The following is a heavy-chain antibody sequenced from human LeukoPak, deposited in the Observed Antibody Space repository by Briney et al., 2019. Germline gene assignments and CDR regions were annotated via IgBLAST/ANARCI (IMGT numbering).Heavy chain of an antibody. CDR1: GFTFGDYA. Sequence: GGSLRLSCTASGFTFGDYAMSWVRQAPGKGLEWVAVISYDGSNKYYADSVKGRFTISRDNSKNTLYLQMNSLRAEDTAVYYCAPDLDYWGQGTLVTVSS. CDR2: ISYDGSNK. V-gene: IGHV3-30*04. CDR3: APDLDY. J-gene: IGHJ4*02.